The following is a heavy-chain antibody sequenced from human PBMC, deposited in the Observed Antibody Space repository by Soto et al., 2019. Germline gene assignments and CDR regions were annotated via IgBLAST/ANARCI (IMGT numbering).Heavy chain of an antibody. CDR2: IYYSGST. CDR3: ARLSMVRGVTFDY. J-gene: IGHJ4*02. Sequence: SETLSLTCTVSGGSISSYYWSWIRQPPGKGLEWIGYIYYSGSTNYNPSLKSRVTISVDTSKNQFSLKLSSVTAADTAVYYCARLSMVRGVTFDYWGQGTLVTVSS. D-gene: IGHD3-10*01. V-gene: IGHV4-59*08. CDR1: GGSISSYY.